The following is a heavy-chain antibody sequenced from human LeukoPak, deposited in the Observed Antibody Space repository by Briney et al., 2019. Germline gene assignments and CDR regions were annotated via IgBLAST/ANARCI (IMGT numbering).Heavy chain of an antibody. D-gene: IGHD2/OR15-2a*01. CDR1: GYPFTTYG. J-gene: IGHJ4*02. Sequence: ASVKVSCKASGYPFTTYGIDWVRQAPGQGLEWMGWISADNGNTNYAQKLQGRVTMTTDTSTSTAYMELRSLTSDDTAVYYCATGGPVGPFDYWGQGTLVTVSS. CDR2: ISADNGNT. V-gene: IGHV1-18*01. CDR3: ATGGPVGPFDY.